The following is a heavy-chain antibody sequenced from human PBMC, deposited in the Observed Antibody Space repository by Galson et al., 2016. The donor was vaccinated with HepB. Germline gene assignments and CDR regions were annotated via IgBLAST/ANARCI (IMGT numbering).Heavy chain of an antibody. CDR2: IYPGDFDI. J-gene: IGHJ6*02. CDR3: ARHPYSSSHYYYSGMDV. V-gene: IGHV5-51*01. CDR1: GYTFDSYW. Sequence: QSGAEVKTSGESLKISCRGSGYTFDSYWIGWVRQMPGKGLEWMGIIYPGDFDIRYGPSFQGQVTISVDKSISTAYLQWNSLKASDTAMYYCARHPYSSSHYYYSGMDVWAQGTTVTVSS. D-gene: IGHD6-13*01.